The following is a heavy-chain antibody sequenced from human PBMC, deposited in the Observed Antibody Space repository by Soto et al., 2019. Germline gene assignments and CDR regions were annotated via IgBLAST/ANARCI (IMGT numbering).Heavy chain of an antibody. CDR3: ASGVDIAMDPSDY. V-gene: IGHV1-69*02. J-gene: IGHJ4*02. CDR1: GGTFSSYT. CDR2: IIPILGIA. Sequence: QVQLVQSGAEVKKPGSSVKVSCKASGGTFSSYTISWVRQAPGQGLEWMGRIIPILGIANYAQKFQGRVTITADKSTSTAYMELSSLRSEDTAVYYCASGVDIAMDPSDYWGQGTLVTVSS. D-gene: IGHD5-18*01.